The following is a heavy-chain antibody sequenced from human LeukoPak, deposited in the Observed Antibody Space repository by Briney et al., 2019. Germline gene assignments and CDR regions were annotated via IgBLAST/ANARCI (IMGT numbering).Heavy chain of an antibody. CDR3: ARDLRITIFGVVIPWAFDF. J-gene: IGHJ3*01. Sequence: GASVKVSCKASGYTFTSYYMHWVRQAPGQGLEWMGIINPSGGSTSYAQKFQGRVTMTRDMSTSTVYMELTSLRSEDTAVYYCARDLRITIFGVVIPWAFDFWGQGTMVTVSS. CDR1: GYTFTSYY. D-gene: IGHD3-3*01. CDR2: INPSGGST. V-gene: IGHV1-46*01.